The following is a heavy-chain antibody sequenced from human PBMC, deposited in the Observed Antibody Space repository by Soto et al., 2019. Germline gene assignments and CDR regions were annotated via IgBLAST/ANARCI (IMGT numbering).Heavy chain of an antibody. J-gene: IGHJ4*02. CDR2: ISDDGSKT. Sequence: LCCTGSGVTFRGYAVHWDRQTPGKGLWWVTVISDDGSKTYYADSVKGRFSFSRDDSTNMVFLQMSSLRSEDTAVYHCARDYQLTYYFDDWGPGTPVNVSS. V-gene: IGHV3-30*14. CDR1: GVTFRGYA. D-gene: IGHD3-9*01. CDR3: ARDYQLTYYFDD.